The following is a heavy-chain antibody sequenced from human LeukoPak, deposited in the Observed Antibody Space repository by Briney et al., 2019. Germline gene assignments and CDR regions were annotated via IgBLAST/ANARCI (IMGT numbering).Heavy chain of an antibody. CDR3: AREDDWNQLFDY. D-gene: IGHD1-1*01. Sequence: SETLSLTCTASGGSISSYYWSWIRQPPGKGLEWIGYIYYSGSTNYNPSLKSRVTISVDTSKNQFSLKLSSVTAADTAVYYCAREDDWNQLFDYWGQGTLVTVSS. J-gene: IGHJ4*02. CDR2: IYYSGST. CDR1: GGSISSYY. V-gene: IGHV4-59*01.